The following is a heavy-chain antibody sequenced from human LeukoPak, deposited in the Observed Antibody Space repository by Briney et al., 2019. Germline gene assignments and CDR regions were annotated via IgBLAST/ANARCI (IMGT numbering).Heavy chain of an antibody. J-gene: IGHJ4*02. V-gene: IGHV1-46*01. CDR1: GYTFTSYY. D-gene: IGHD3-9*01. CDR2: INPSGGST. CDR3: ARVDILTGYYFFDS. Sequence: ASVKVSCKASGYTFTSYYMHWVRQAPGQGLEWMGIINPSGGSTSYAQNFQGRVSMTTDTSTSTAYMEVRSLRSDDTAVFYCARVDILTGYYFFDSWGQGTLVTVSS.